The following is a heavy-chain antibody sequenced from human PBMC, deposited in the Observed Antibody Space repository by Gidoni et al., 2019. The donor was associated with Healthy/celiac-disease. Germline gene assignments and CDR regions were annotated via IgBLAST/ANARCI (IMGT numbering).Heavy chain of an antibody. CDR3: ARKDDYYDSSGYYPGGWFDP. CDR1: GGSTISGGYY. Sequence: QVQLQESGPGLVKPSQTLSLTCTVSGGSTISGGYYWSWIRQHPGKGLEWIGYIYYSGSTYYNPSLKSRVNISVDTSKNQFSLKLSSVTAADTAVYYCARKDDYYDSSGYYPGGWFDPWGQGTLVTVSS. D-gene: IGHD3-22*01. V-gene: IGHV4-31*03. J-gene: IGHJ5*02. CDR2: IYYSGST.